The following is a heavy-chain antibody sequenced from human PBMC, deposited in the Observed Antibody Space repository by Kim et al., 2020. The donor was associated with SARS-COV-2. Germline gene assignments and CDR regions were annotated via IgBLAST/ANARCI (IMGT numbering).Heavy chain of an antibody. V-gene: IGHV4-31*03. J-gene: IGHJ5*02. Sequence: SETLSLTCTVSGGSISSGGYYWSWIRQHPGKGLEWIGYIYYSGSTYYNPSLKSRVTISVDTSKNQFSLKLSSVTAADTAVYYCARLTLRPAAVGFGHWFDPWGQGTLVTVSS. CDR1: GGSISSGGYY. CDR3: ARLTLRPAAVGFGHWFDP. D-gene: IGHD6-13*01. CDR2: IYYSGST.